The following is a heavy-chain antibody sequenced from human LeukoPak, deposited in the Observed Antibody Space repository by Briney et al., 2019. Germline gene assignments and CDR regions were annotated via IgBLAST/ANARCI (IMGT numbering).Heavy chain of an antibody. V-gene: IGHV3-30*03. D-gene: IGHD1-1*01. J-gene: IGHJ6*02. Sequence: GGSLRLSCAASGFTFSSYGMHWVRQAPGKGLEWVAVISYDGSNKYYADSVKGRFTISRDNSKNTLYLQMNSLRAEDTAVYYCARYRTPGTTGYGMDVWGQGTTVTVSS. CDR3: ARYRTPGTTGYGMDV. CDR2: ISYDGSNK. CDR1: GFTFSSYG.